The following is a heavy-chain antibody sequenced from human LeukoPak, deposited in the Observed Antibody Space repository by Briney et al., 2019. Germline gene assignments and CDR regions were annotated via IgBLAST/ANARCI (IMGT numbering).Heavy chain of an antibody. CDR1: GYSFTNYW. J-gene: IGHJ4*02. D-gene: IGHD5-12*01. Sequence: GESLKVSCKGSGYSFTNYWIGWVRQMPGKGLEYMGIVYPGDSDTRYSPSFQGQVTISADKSITTAYLQWSSLKASDTAMYYCARPGHSAHDSDFDYWGQGTLVTVSS. CDR2: VYPGDSDT. V-gene: IGHV5-51*01. CDR3: ARPGHSAHDSDFDY.